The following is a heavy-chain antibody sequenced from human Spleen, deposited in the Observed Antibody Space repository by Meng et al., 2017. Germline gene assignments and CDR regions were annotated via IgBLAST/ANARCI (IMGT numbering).Heavy chain of an antibody. D-gene: IGHD5-12*01. CDR2: SDHFGNT. J-gene: IGHJ4*02. V-gene: IGHV4-34*01. Sequence: VQLQQWGAGLLKPSETLSLTCAVFGGSLRGYYSNWFRQPPGKGLEWIGGSDHFGNTIYNPSLKGRLTISVDTSKNQFSLNLRSVTAADTAVYYCARGNVATFLGYWGQGTLVTVSS. CDR3: ARGNVATFLGY. CDR1: GGSLRGYY.